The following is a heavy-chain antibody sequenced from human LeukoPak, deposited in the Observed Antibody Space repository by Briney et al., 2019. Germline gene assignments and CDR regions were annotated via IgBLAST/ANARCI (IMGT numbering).Heavy chain of an antibody. J-gene: IGHJ6*03. Sequence: ASVKVSCKASGYTFTGYYMHWVRQAPGQGLEWMGWINPNSGGTNYAQKFQGRVTMTRDTSISTAYMEPSRLRSDDTAVYSCARGVTARGFYYYMDIWGRGTTVTISS. CDR2: INPNSGGT. V-gene: IGHV1-2*02. CDR3: ARGVTARGFYYYMDI. D-gene: IGHD2-21*02. CDR1: GYTFTGYY.